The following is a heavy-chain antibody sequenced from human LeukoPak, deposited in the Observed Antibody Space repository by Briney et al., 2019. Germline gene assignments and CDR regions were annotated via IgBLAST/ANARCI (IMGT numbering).Heavy chain of an antibody. CDR1: GGYISSYY. V-gene: IGHV4-4*07. CDR3: ARQVPEITMIVVVKGYWYFDL. CDR2: IYTSGST. J-gene: IGHJ2*01. Sequence: SETLSLTCTVSGGYISSYYWSWIRQPAGKGLEGIGRIYTSGSTNYNPSLKSRVTMSVDTSKNQFSLKLSSVTAADTAVYYCARQVPEITMIVVVKGYWYFDLWGRGTLVTVSS. D-gene: IGHD3-22*01.